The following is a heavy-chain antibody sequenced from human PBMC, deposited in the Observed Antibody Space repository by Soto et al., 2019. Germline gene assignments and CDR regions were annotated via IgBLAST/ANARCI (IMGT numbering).Heavy chain of an antibody. CDR3: IQSRCGGDCLQSYASHYYYGMDV. CDR2: IYWDNDK. D-gene: IGHD2-21*02. Sequence: GSGPTLVNPTQTLTLTCTFSGFSLSTSGEGVGWIRQPPGKALEWLALIYWDNDKRYSPSLRSRLTINKDTSKNQMVLTMTNKKPVDTATYYCIQSRCGGDCLQSYASHYYYGMDVWGQGTTVTVSS. CDR1: GFSLSTSGEG. V-gene: IGHV2-5*02. J-gene: IGHJ6*02.